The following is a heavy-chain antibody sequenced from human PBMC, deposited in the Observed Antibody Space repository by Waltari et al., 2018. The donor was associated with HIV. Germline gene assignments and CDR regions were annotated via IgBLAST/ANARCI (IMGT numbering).Heavy chain of an antibody. D-gene: IGHD3-16*01. CDR2: ISNDGNTK. Sequence: QVQLVESGGGVVQPGRSLRLSCAASGFIFSTYAVHWVRQVPGKGLEWVAVISNDGNTKYHVDSVKGRFTISRDNSRNTLYLQMDSLRVDDTAVYYCARDAYSLRTTFGGGVIDYYFDYWGQGALVTVSS. CDR1: GFIFSTYA. J-gene: IGHJ4*02. CDR3: ARDAYSLRTTFGGGVIDYYFDY. V-gene: IGHV3-30-3*01.